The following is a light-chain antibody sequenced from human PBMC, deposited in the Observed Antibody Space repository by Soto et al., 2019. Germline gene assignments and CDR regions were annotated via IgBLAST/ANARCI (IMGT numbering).Light chain of an antibody. CDR2: TAS. J-gene: IGKJ5*01. CDR1: QDISSY. V-gene: IGKV1-9*01. Sequence: DIPLTQSPSFLSASVGDRVTVTCRASQDISSYLAWYQQKPGKAPKLLIHTASTLQSGVPSRFSGSGSGAEFTLTISSLQPDDFATYYCQQRHSYPITFGQGTRLDIK. CDR3: QQRHSYPIT.